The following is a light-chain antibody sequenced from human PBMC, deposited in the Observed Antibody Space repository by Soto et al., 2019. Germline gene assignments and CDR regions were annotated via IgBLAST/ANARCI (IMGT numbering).Light chain of an antibody. Sequence: DIQMTQSPSSLSASVGDRVTITCRASQTIISYLNWYQQKPGKAPVLLIYAASSLQSGVPSRFSGSGSGTDFTLTISSLQPEDFATYYCQQSFSIPPLTFGGGTKVDIK. J-gene: IGKJ4*01. CDR3: QQSFSIPPLT. CDR2: AAS. CDR1: QTIISY. V-gene: IGKV1-39*01.